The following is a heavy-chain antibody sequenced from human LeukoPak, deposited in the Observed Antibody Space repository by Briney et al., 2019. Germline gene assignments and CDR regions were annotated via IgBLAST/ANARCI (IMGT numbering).Heavy chain of an antibody. D-gene: IGHD3-10*01. CDR2: IYPGGSDT. J-gene: IGHJ6*03. V-gene: IGHV5-51*01. CDR3: ARHRITMVRGVIIPYYYYYMDV. CDR1: GYSFTSYW. Sequence: GESLKISCKGSGYSFTSYWIGWVRQMPGKGLEWMGIIYPGGSDTRYSPSFQGQVTISADKSISTAYLQWSSLKASDTAMYYCARHRITMVRGVIIPYYYYYMDVWGKGTTVTVSS.